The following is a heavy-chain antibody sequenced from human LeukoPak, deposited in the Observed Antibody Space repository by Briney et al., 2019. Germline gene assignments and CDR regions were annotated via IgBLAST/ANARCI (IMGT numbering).Heavy chain of an antibody. Sequence: GASVKDSCMASGYTFTSYVINSVRPATGQGGGWMGWMNPNSGNTYYAQKLQGRVTLSRNTSISTAYMELSSLRSEDMAVYYCARGIRYFDWAIRSYYYYYIDVWGKGTTVTVSS. CDR2: MNPNSGNT. CDR1: GYTFTSYV. V-gene: IGHV1-8*01. J-gene: IGHJ6*03. D-gene: IGHD3-9*01. CDR3: ARGIRYFDWAIRSYYYYYIDV.